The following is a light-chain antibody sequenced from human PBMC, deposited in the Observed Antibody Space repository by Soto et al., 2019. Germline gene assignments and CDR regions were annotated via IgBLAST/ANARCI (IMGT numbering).Light chain of an antibody. CDR1: SSDVGGYNY. Sequence: QSALTQPASVSVSPGQSITISCTGTSSDVGGYNYVSWYQQHPGKAPKLMIYDVSNRPSGVSNRFSGSESGNTASLTISGLRAEDEADYDCSSYTSSSTLVVFGGGTKLTVL. J-gene: IGLJ2*01. CDR3: SSYTSSSTLVV. V-gene: IGLV2-14*01. CDR2: DVS.